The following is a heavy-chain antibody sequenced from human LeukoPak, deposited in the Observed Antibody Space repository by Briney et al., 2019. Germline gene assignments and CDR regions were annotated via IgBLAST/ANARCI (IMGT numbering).Heavy chain of an antibody. V-gene: IGHV1-46*01. CDR2: INPSGCRT. CDR3: ARDNSVEDTAWWFDP. CDR1: GYTFTGYY. Sequence: ASVKVSRKASGYTFTGYYMHEVRHSPGQGHDWMGIINPSGCRTSYAQKFQGRVTMTRDMSTSTDYMELSSLRSEDTAVYYCARDNSVEDTAWWFDPWGQGTLVTVSS. D-gene: IGHD4-23*01. J-gene: IGHJ5*02.